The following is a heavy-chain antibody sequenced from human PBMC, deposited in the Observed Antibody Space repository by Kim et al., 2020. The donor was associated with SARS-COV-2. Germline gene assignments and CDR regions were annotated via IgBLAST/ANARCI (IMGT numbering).Heavy chain of an antibody. CDR1: GYTFTSYD. V-gene: IGHV1-8*01. D-gene: IGHD6-13*01. CDR2: MNPNSGNT. J-gene: IGHJ6*02. CDR3: ARGIPPDQADQYSSSWYSFWGVGVYYYGMDV. Sequence: ASVKVSCKASGYTFTSYDINWVRQATGQGLEWMGWMNPNSGNTGYAQKFQGRVTMTRNTSISTAYMELSSLRSEDTAVYYCARGIPPDQADQYSSSWYSFWGVGVYYYGMDVWGQGTTVTVSS.